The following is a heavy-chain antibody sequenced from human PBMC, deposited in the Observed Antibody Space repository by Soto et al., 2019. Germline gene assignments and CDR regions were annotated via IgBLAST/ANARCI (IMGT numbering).Heavy chain of an antibody. V-gene: IGHV3-33*01. CDR1: GFTFSSYG. J-gene: IGHJ6*02. CDR3: ARDLGRYSSGWNTPELYYGMDV. Sequence: GGSLRLSCAASGFTFSSYGMHWVRQAPGKGLEWVAVIWYDGSNKYYADSVKGRFTISRDNSKNTLYLQMNSLRAEDTAVYYCARDLGRYSSGWNTPELYYGMDVWGLGTTVTVSS. CDR2: IWYDGSNK. D-gene: IGHD6-19*01.